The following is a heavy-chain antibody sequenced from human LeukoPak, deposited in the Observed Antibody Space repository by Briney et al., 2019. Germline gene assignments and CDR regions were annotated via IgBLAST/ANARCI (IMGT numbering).Heavy chain of an antibody. CDR3: ARGPLYDFWSGYYDY. Sequence: GSLRLSCAASGFTFSSYAMSWVRQAPGKGLEWIGEINHSGSTNYNPSLKSRVTISVDTSKNQFSLKLSSVTAADTAVYYCARGPLYDFWSGYYDYWGRGTLVTVSS. CDR2: INHSGST. V-gene: IGHV4-34*01. J-gene: IGHJ4*02. D-gene: IGHD3-3*01. CDR1: GFTFSSYA.